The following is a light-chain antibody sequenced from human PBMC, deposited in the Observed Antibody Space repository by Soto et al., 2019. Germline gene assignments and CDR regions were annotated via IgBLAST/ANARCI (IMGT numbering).Light chain of an antibody. V-gene: IGLV1-47*01. CDR2: SNN. Sequence: QSVLTQPPSASGTPGQRVTISCSGSSSNIGSYYVYWFQQLPGTAPKLLIYSNNQRPSGVPDRFSGSKSGTSASLAISGLRSEEEATYYCAAWDDSLSVVFGGGTKLTVL. CDR1: SSNIGSYY. J-gene: IGLJ2*01. CDR3: AAWDDSLSVV.